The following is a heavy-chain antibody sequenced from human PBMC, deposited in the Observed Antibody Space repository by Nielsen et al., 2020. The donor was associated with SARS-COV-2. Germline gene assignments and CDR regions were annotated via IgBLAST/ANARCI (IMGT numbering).Heavy chain of an antibody. J-gene: IGHJ4*02. V-gene: IGHV3-49*04. Sequence: GESLKISCGASGFTISSSFMSWVRQAPGKGLEWVGFIRSRRYGGTTEYAASVKGRFTISRDDSKSIAYLQMNSLKTEDTAVYYCTRGPRRVVGATIDYWGQGTLVTVSS. CDR1: GFTISSSF. D-gene: IGHD1-26*01. CDR3: TRGPRRVVGATIDY. CDR2: IRSRRYGGTT.